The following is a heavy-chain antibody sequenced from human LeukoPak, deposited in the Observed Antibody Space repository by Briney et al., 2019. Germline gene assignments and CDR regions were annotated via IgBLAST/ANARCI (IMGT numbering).Heavy chain of an antibody. V-gene: IGHV1-46*01. Sequence: ASLKVSCTASGYTFTSYYMHWVRQAPGQGLEWMGIINPSGGSTSYAQKFQGRVTTTRDTSTSTVYMELSSLKSEDTAVYYCASGYYYDSSGFDYWGQGTLVTVSS. J-gene: IGHJ4*02. D-gene: IGHD3-22*01. CDR3: ASGYYYDSSGFDY. CDR1: GYTFTSYY. CDR2: INPSGGST.